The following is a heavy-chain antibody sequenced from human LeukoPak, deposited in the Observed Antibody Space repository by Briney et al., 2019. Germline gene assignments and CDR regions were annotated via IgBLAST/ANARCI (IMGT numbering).Heavy chain of an antibody. CDR3: ASPTMSL. V-gene: IGHV4-31*03. CDR2: INHSGST. Sequence: SETLSLTCTVSGGSISSGGYYWSWIRRHPGKGLEWIGEINHSGSTNYNPSLKSRVTISVDTSKNQFSLKLSSVTAADTAVYYCASPTMSLWGQGTLVTVSS. CDR1: GGSISSGGYY. D-gene: IGHD3-3*01. J-gene: IGHJ4*02.